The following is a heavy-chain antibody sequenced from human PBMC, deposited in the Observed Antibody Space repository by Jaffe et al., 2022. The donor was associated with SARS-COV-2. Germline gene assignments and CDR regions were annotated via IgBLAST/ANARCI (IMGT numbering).Heavy chain of an antibody. CDR3: AREPTSSSGGKMDV. CDR2: ISGSGGST. D-gene: IGHD6-13*01. CDR1: GFTFTSHA. Sequence: EVELLESGGGLVQPGGSLRLSCVASGFTFTSHAMNWVRQAPGKGLEWVSGISGSGGSTYYADSVKGRLTISRDNLKNTLYLQMNSLRGDDTAVYYCAREPTSSSGGKMDVWGQGTTVTVSS. J-gene: IGHJ6*02. V-gene: IGHV3-23*01.